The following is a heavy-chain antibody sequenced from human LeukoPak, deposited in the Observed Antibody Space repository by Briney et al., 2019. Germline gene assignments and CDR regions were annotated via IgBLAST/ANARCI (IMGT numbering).Heavy chain of an antibody. CDR3: TTVGCSGGGCFFFDY. D-gene: IGHD2-15*01. J-gene: IGHJ4*02. Sequence: GGSLRLSCAVSGFTFSNAWMSWVRQAPGKGLEWVGRIKSKTDGGTTDYAAPVKGRFTISRDDSKNTLYLQMNSLKTEDTAVYYCTTVGCSGGGCFFFDYWGQGTLVTVSS. CDR1: GFTFSNAW. CDR2: IKSKTDGGTT. V-gene: IGHV3-15*01.